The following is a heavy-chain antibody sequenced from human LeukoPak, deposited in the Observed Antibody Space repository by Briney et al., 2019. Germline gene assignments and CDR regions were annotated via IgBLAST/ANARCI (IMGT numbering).Heavy chain of an antibody. D-gene: IGHD3-16*01. CDR2: IYYSGST. J-gene: IGHJ3*02. CDR3: ASVRYGYWGNAFDI. V-gene: IGHV4-39*01. CDR1: GGFISNSSYY. Sequence: SETLSLTCTVSGGFISNSSYYSGWIRQPPGKGLEWIGSIYYSGSTYYNPSLKSRVTISVDTSKNQFSLKLSSVTAADTAVYYCASVRYGYWGNAFDIWGQGTLVTVSS.